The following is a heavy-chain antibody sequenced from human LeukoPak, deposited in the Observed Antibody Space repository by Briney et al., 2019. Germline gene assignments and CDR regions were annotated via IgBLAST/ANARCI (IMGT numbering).Heavy chain of an antibody. Sequence: SETLSLTCAVYGGSFSGYYWSWIRQPPGKGLEWIGEINHSESTNYNPSLKSRVTISVDTSKNQFSLKLSSVTAADTAVYYCARASMTGYSSSCYDYWGQGTLVTVSS. D-gene: IGHD6-13*01. CDR1: GGSFSGYY. CDR3: ARASMTGYSSSCYDY. V-gene: IGHV4-34*01. CDR2: INHSEST. J-gene: IGHJ4*02.